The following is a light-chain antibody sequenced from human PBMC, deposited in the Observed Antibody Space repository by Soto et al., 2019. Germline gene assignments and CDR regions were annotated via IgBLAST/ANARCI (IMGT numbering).Light chain of an antibody. CDR1: QTISNW. J-gene: IGKJ1*01. CDR3: QQYSTFWT. CDR2: DVS. V-gene: IGKV1-5*01. Sequence: DVQMTQSPSTLSASVGDRVTITCRASQTISNWLAWYQQKPGKAPKLLIYDVSSLQTGVPSRFSGSGFGTAFTLTISSLQPDDSATYYCQQYSTFWTFGQGTKVDIK.